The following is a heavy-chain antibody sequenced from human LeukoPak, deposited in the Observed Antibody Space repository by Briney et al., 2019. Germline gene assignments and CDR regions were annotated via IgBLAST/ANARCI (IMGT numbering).Heavy chain of an antibody. D-gene: IGHD3-10*01. V-gene: IGHV5-51*01. CDR1: GYSFTTYW. Sequence: GESLKISCRVSGYSFTTYWIGWVRQMPGKGLEWMGIIYPDDSDTRFSPYFQGQVTISADKFISTAYLQWSSLKASDTAIYYCARQRQQLVRGGYFDYWGQGTLLTVSS. J-gene: IGHJ4*02. CDR3: ARQRQQLVRGGYFDY. CDR2: IYPDDSDT.